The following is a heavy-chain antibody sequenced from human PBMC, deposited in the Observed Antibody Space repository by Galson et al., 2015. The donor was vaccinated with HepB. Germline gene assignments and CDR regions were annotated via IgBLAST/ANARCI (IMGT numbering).Heavy chain of an antibody. D-gene: IGHD3-22*01. J-gene: IGHJ4*02. CDR3: AGRYYYDSSGPLSSY. CDR2: IYSGGST. V-gene: IGHV3-66*01. Sequence: SLRLSCAASGFTVSSNYMSWVRQAPGKGLEWVSVIYSGGSTYYADSVKGRFTISRDNSKNTLYLQMNSLRAEDTAVYYCAGRYYYDSSGPLSSYWGQGTLVTVSS. CDR1: GFTVSSNY.